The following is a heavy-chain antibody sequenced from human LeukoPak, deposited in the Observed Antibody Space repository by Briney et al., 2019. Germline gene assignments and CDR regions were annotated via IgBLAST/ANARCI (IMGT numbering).Heavy chain of an antibody. D-gene: IGHD4-23*01. J-gene: IGHJ4*02. Sequence: SETLSLTCTVSGGSISRYYWSWIRQPPGKGLEWIGYIYCSGSTNYNPSLKSRVTISVDTSKTQFSLKLSSVTAADTAVYYCARMGNYGANSYYFDYWGQGTLVTVSS. CDR1: GGSISRYY. CDR2: IYCSGST. CDR3: ARMGNYGANSYYFDY. V-gene: IGHV4-59*01.